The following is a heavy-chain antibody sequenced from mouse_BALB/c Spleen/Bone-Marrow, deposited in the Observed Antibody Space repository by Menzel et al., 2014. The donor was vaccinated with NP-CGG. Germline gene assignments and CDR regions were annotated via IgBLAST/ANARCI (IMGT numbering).Heavy chain of an antibody. CDR2: VNPRSGYA. CDR1: GYTFTDYT. J-gene: IGHJ2*01. V-gene: IGHV1-4*01. CDR3: ARPKGFALDY. Sequence: QVQLQQSGAELASPGASVKMSCKASGYTFTDYTIQWVKQRPGQGLEWIGYVNPRSGYANYNQKFKDKATLTADKSSSTAFMQLSSLTSEDSAVYYCARPKGFALDYWGQSTALTVSS.